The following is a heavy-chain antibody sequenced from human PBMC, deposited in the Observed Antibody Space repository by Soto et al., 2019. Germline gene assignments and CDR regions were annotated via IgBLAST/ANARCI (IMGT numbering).Heavy chain of an antibody. Sequence: PGESLKISCKGSGYSFTSYWISWVRQMPGKGLEWMGRIDPSDSYTNYSPSFQGHATISADKSISTAYLQWSSLKASDTAMYYCARYTVVVPAPGPYGMDVWGQGTTVTVSS. V-gene: IGHV5-10-1*01. CDR1: GYSFTSYW. CDR2: IDPSDSYT. CDR3: ARYTVVVPAPGPYGMDV. J-gene: IGHJ6*02. D-gene: IGHD2-2*01.